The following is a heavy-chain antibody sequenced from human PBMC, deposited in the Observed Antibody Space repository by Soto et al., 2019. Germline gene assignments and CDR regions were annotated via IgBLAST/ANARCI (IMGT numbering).Heavy chain of an antibody. D-gene: IGHD2-15*01. CDR2: IWYDGSNK. J-gene: IGHJ4*02. Sequence: QVQLVESGGGVVQPGRSLRLSCAASGFTFSSYGMHWVRQAPGKGLEWVAVIWYDGSNKYYADSVKGRFTISRDNSKHKLYLQMNSLRAEDTAVYYCARGPLGYCSCGSCYYDYFAYWGQGTLVTVSS. CDR1: GFTFSSYG. V-gene: IGHV3-33*01. CDR3: ARGPLGYCSCGSCYYDYFAY.